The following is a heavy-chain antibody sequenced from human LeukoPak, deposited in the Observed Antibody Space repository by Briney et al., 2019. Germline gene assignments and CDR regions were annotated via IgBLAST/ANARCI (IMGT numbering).Heavy chain of an antibody. CDR3: ARAWGEDIAARPYYFDY. Sequence: GASVKVSCKASGGTFSSYAISWVRQAPGQGLEWMGWISAYNGNTNYAPKLQGRVTMTTDTSTSAAYMELRSLRSDDTAVYYCARAWGEDIAARPYYFDYWGQGSLVTVSS. V-gene: IGHV1-18*01. J-gene: IGHJ4*02. CDR2: ISAYNGNT. CDR1: GGTFSSYA. D-gene: IGHD6-6*01.